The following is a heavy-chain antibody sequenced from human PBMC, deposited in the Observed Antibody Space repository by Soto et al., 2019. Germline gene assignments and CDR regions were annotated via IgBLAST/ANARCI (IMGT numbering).Heavy chain of an antibody. CDR2: ISGSGGST. J-gene: IGHJ4*02. Sequence: EVQLLESGGGLVQPGGSLRLSCAASGFTFSSYAMSWVRQAPGKGLEWVSAISGSGGSTYYADSVKGRFTISRDNSKNTLYLQMNSLRAEDTAVYYCAIDLGRRGSGFPGKFDYWGQGTLVTVSS. CDR3: AIDLGRRGSGFPGKFDY. D-gene: IGHD6-19*01. CDR1: GFTFSSYA. V-gene: IGHV3-23*01.